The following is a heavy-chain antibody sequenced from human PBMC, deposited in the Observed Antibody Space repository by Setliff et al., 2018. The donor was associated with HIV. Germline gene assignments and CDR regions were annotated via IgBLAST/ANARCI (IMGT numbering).Heavy chain of an antibody. V-gene: IGHV1-2*06. Sequence: GASVKVSCKTSGYTFGYNYIHWVRQAAGQGREWMGRIAPNSGDTKYAQKFEGRVTVTRDTSINTVYMEVSSLRSDDTAVYYCSRDVGVPGRGNALDYWGQGTQVTVSS. CDR3: SRDVGVPGRGNALDY. D-gene: IGHD1-26*01. CDR2: IAPNSGDT. CDR1: GYTFGYNY. J-gene: IGHJ4*02.